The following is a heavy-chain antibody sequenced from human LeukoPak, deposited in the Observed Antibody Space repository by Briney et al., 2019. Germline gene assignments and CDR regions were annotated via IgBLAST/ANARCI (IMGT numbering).Heavy chain of an antibody. CDR2: IYRSGST. J-gene: IGHJ5*02. CDR1: GGSIHSY. V-gene: IGHV4-4*07. CDR3: ARSPVTTWWFDP. Sequence: SETLSLTCTVSGGSIHSYWSWIRQPAGKGLEWIGRIYRSGSTNYNPSLKSRVTISVDTSKNQLSLKLSSVTAADTAVYFCARSPVTTWWFDPWGQGTLVTVSS. D-gene: IGHD4-17*01.